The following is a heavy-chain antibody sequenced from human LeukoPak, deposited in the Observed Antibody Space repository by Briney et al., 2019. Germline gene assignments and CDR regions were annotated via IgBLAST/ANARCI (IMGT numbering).Heavy chain of an antibody. V-gene: IGHV3-20*01. CDR1: GFTFDDYG. J-gene: IGHJ5*02. Sequence: PGGSLRLSCAASGFTFDDYGMSWVRQAPGKGLEWVSGINWNGGSTGYADSVKGRFTISRDNAKNSLYLQMNSLRAEDTALYHCARDKGYCSSTSCHKGWFDPWGQGTLVTVSS. D-gene: IGHD2-2*01. CDR3: ARDKGYCSSTSCHKGWFDP. CDR2: INWNGGST.